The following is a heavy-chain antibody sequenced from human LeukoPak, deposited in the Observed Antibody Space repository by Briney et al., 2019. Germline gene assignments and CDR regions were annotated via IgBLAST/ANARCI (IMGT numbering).Heavy chain of an antibody. Sequence: PSETLSLTCTVSGYSISSGYYWGWVRQPPGKGLEWIGSIYHSGSTYYNPSLKSRVTISVDTSKNQFSLKLSSVTAADTAVYYCAGGSRSIAAAGTKNLPKYYYYYMDVWGKGTTVTVSS. CDR2: IYHSGST. CDR1: GYSISSGYY. D-gene: IGHD6-13*01. J-gene: IGHJ6*03. CDR3: AGGSRSIAAAGTKNLPKYYYYYMDV. V-gene: IGHV4-38-2*02.